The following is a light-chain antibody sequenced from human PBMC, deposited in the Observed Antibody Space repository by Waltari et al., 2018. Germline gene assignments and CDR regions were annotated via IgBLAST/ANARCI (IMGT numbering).Light chain of an antibody. CDR3: AAWDDSLSGYV. V-gene: IGLV1-47*01. Sequence: QSVLTQPHSPSGTPGQRVTISCSGSSSNIGRTYVYWYQQLPGTAPKLLIYRNNQRPSGVPDRFSGSKSGTSASLAISGLRSEDEADYYCAAWDDSLSGYVFGTGTKVTVL. CDR1: SSNIGRTY. CDR2: RNN. J-gene: IGLJ1*01.